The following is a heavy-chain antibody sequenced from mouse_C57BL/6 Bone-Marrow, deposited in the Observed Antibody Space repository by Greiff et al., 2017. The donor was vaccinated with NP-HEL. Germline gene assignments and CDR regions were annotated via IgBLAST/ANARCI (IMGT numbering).Heavy chain of an antibody. J-gene: IGHJ1*03. Sequence: QVQLQQPGAELVKPGASVKLSCKASGYTFTSYWMHWVKQRPGQGLEWIGMIHPNSGSTNYNEKFKSKATLTVDKSSSTAYMQLSSLTSEDSAVYDGARESTDYYVSNYWYFDVWGTGTTVTVSS. D-gene: IGHD1-1*01. CDR2: IHPNSGST. CDR1: GYTFTSYW. V-gene: IGHV1-64*01. CDR3: ARESTDYYVSNYWYFDV.